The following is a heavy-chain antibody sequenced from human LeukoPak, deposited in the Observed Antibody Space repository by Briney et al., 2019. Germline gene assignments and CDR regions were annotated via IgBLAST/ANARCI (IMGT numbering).Heavy chain of an antibody. V-gene: IGHV3-23*01. D-gene: IGHD1-26*01. CDR3: ARGEWELRY. CDR1: GFTFSSYA. Sequence: GGSLRLSCAASGFTFSSYAMSWVRQAPGKGLEWVSAISGSGGSTYYADSVKGRFTISRDNAKNSLYLQMNSLRAEDTAVYYCARGEWELRYWGQGTLVTVSS. CDR2: ISGSGGST. J-gene: IGHJ4*02.